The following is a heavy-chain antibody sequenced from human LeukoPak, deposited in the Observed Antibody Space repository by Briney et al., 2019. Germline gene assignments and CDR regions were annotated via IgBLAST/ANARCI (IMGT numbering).Heavy chain of an antibody. Sequence: TSETLSLTCTVSGGSISNHYWTWIRQPPGKGLEWIGYISYSGSTNYNPSLRSRVTISIDTSNSQISLRLSPVTAADTAVYYCARDPTTVTKGFDIWGLGTMVTVSP. CDR1: GGSISNHY. J-gene: IGHJ3*02. D-gene: IGHD4-17*01. V-gene: IGHV4-59*11. CDR2: ISYSGST. CDR3: ARDPTTVTKGFDI.